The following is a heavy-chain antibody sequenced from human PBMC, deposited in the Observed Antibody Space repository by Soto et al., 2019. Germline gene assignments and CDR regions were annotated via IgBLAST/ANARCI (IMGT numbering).Heavy chain of an antibody. CDR3: ARAPSWAYDSSGYALGDAFDI. CDR2: IYSGGST. J-gene: IGHJ3*02. Sequence: WGFLRLSMAASWFNLSSNYNSRVLQAPRKGLGGVSVIYSGGSTYYADSVKGRFTISRDNSKNTLYLQMNSLRAEDTAVYYCARAPSWAYDSSGYALGDAFDIWGQGTMVTVSS. D-gene: IGHD3-22*01. CDR1: WFNLSSNY. V-gene: IGHV3-66*01.